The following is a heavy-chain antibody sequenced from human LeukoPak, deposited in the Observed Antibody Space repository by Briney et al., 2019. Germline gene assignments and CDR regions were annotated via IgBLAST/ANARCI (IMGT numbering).Heavy chain of an antibody. J-gene: IGHJ4*02. Sequence: SQTVSHTCAVSGGSISSGGYSWSWIRQPPGKGLEWIGYIYHSGSTYYNPSLKSRVTMSVATSKKRCSLKLSSVTAADTAVYFCAREGRMSMGIEYWGQGTLVTVSS. CDR1: GGSISSGGYS. V-gene: IGHV4-30-2*01. CDR3: AREGRMSMGIEY. D-gene: IGHD4/OR15-4a*01. CDR2: IYHSGST.